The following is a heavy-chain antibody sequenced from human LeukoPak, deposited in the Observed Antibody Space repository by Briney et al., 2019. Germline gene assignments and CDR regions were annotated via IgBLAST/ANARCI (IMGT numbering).Heavy chain of an antibody. D-gene: IGHD3-9*01. J-gene: IGHJ5*02. Sequence: SVKVSCKASGGTFSSYAISWVRQAPGQGLEWMGGIIPIFGTANYAQKFQGRVTITADKSTSTAYMELRSLRSDDTAVYYCARDASYYDILTGPNNWFDPWGQGTLVTVSS. CDR2: IIPIFGTA. CDR3: ARDASYYDILTGPNNWFDP. V-gene: IGHV1-69*06. CDR1: GGTFSSYA.